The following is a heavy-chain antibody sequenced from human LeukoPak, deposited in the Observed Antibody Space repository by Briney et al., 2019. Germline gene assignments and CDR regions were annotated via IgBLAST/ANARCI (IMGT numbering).Heavy chain of an antibody. J-gene: IGHJ4*02. D-gene: IGHD3-3*01. Sequence: ASVKVSCKASGYTFTGYYMHWVRQAPGQGLEWMGWIIPNSGGTNYAQKFQGRVTMTRDTSISTAYMELSRLRSDDTAVYYCAPLVLSGYSFDYWGQGTLVTVSS. CDR1: GYTFTGYY. CDR2: IIPNSGGT. V-gene: IGHV1-2*02. CDR3: APLVLSGYSFDY.